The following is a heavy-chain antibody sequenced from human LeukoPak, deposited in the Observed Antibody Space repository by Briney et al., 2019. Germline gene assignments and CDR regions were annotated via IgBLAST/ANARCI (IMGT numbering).Heavy chain of an antibody. Sequence: SQTLSLTCTVSGGSISSGSYYWSWIRQSAGKGLEWIGRIYTSGSTNYNPSLKSRVTISVDTSKNQFSLKLSSVTAADTAVYYCARVPYCSGGSCYWFDPWGQGTLVTVSS. D-gene: IGHD2-15*01. CDR3: ARVPYCSGGSCYWFDP. J-gene: IGHJ5*02. CDR2: IYTSGST. CDR1: GGSISSGSYY. V-gene: IGHV4-61*02.